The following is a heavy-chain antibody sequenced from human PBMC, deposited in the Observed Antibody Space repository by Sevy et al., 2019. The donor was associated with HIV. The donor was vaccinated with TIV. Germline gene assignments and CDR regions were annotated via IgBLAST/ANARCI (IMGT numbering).Heavy chain of an antibody. D-gene: IGHD2-2*01. V-gene: IGHV4-34*01. CDR1: GGSFSGYY. Sequence: SETLSLTCAVYGGSFSGYYWSWIRQPPGKGLEWIGEINHSGSTNYNPSLKSRVTISVDTSKNQFSLKLSSVTAAVTAVYYCARHCSSTSYSHAFDIWGQGTMVTVSS. J-gene: IGHJ3*02. CDR3: ARHCSSTSYSHAFDI. CDR2: INHSGST.